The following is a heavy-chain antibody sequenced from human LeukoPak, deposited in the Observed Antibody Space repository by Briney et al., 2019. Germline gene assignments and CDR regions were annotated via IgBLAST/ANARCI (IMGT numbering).Heavy chain of an antibody. D-gene: IGHD2-2*01. V-gene: IGHV1-69*01. CDR2: IIPIFGTA. J-gene: IGHJ4*02. Sequence: ASVKVSCKASGGTFSSYAISWVRQAPGQGLEWMGGIIPIFGTANYAQKFQGRVTITADESTSTAYMELSSLRSEDTAVYYCARVKCSSTSCYADYYFDYWGQGTLVTVSS. CDR1: GGTFSSYA. CDR3: ARVKCSSTSCYADYYFDY.